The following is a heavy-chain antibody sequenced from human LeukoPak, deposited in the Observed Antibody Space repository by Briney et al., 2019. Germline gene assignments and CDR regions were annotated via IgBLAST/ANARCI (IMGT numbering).Heavy chain of an antibody. CDR2: ISWDGGRT. D-gene: IGHD4-17*01. V-gene: IGHV3-43*01. CDR3: AKDRGGLTTVTSGSFDI. J-gene: IGHJ3*02. CDR1: GLTFEDYS. Sequence: GGSLRLSCAASGLTFEDYSMHWVRQAPGKGLEWVSLISWDGGRTYYADSVKGRFTISRDNRRNSLYLQINSLRTEDTALYYCAKDRGGLTTVTSGSFDIWGQGTLVTVSS.